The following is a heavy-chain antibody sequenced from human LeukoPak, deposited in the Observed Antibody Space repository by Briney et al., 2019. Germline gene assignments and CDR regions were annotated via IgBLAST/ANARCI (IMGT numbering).Heavy chain of an antibody. D-gene: IGHD4-17*01. CDR3: AISNGDTTAFDY. J-gene: IGHJ4*02. CDR1: GYTFTGYY. CDR2: INPNSGGT. V-gene: IGHV1-2*02. Sequence: GASVKDSFMASGYTFTGYYMHWVRPAPGQGLEWMGWINPNSGGTNYAQKFQGRVTMTRDTPISTAYMELSRLRSDDTAVYYCAISNGDTTAFDYWGQGTLVTVSS.